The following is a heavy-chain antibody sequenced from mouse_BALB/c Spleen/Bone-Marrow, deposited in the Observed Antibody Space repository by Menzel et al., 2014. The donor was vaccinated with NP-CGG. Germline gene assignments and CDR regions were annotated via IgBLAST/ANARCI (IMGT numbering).Heavy chain of an antibody. CDR3: ARDPIYYYGSIFDY. D-gene: IGHD1-1*01. CDR1: GYSITSGYS. J-gene: IGHJ2*01. V-gene: IGHV3-1*02. CDR2: IHYSGYT. Sequence: VQLKESGPDLVKPSQSLSLTCTVTGYSITSGYSWHWIRQFPGNKLEWMVYIHYSGYTNCNPSLKSRISITRDTSENQFFLQLNSVTTEGTATYYCARDPIYYYGSIFDYWGQGTTLTVSS.